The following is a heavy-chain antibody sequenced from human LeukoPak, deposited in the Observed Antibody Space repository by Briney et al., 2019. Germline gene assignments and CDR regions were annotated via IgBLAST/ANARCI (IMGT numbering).Heavy chain of an antibody. D-gene: IGHD3-22*01. CDR3: AKDDYYDSSGYYKNFDY. V-gene: IGHV3-23*01. J-gene: IGHJ4*02. Sequence: GGSLSFSGAASGFTFRSYAMGWVRQATGKGLGGVSPISGGGGSTYYADSVKGRFTISRDNSKNTLYLQMNSLRAEDTAVYYCAKDDYYDSSGYYKNFDYWGQGTLVTVSS. CDR1: GFTFRSYA. CDR2: ISGGGGST.